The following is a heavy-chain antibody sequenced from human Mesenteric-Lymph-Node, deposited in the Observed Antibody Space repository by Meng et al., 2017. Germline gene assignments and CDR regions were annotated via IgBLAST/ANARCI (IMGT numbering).Heavy chain of an antibody. V-gene: IGHV1-69*01. J-gene: IGHJ4*02. D-gene: IGHD3-22*01. CDR1: RGPFSSQA. CDR2: IISIFGTA. CDR3: ARGPNYYDSSGYYC. Sequence: QVQPVTSAGAVMTRGQPVKVSCTASRGPFSSQASSWVRSATGQGLEWMGAIISIFGTANYEQKFQGRVTITADESTSTAYMELSSLRSEDTAVYYCARGPNYYDSSGYYCWGQGTLVTVSS.